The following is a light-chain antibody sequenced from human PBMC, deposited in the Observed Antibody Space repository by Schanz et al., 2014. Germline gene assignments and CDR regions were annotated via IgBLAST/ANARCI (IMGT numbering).Light chain of an antibody. CDR3: HQYINSPFT. J-gene: IGKJ3*01. CDR2: GAS. CDR1: QSVSSNY. V-gene: IGKV3-20*01. Sequence: EIVLTQSPGTLSLSPGERATLSCRARQSVSSNYLAWYQQKPGQAPRLLMYGASSRATGIPDRFSGSGSGTDFTLTISRLEPEDFAVYYCHQYINSPFTFGPGTKVDFK.